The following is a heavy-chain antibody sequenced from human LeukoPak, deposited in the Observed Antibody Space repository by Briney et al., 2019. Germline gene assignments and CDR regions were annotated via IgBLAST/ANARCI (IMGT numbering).Heavy chain of an antibody. V-gene: IGHV3-23*01. CDR1: GFTFSSYA. CDR3: AKETRLLLYFGESTGFDY. Sequence: PGGSLRLSCAASGFTFSSYAMSWVRQAPGKGPEWVSAISGRGGNTYYADSVKGRFTISRDNSKNTLSLQMNSLRAEDTAVYYCAKETRLLLYFGESTGFDYWGQGTLVTVSS. CDR2: ISGRGGNT. J-gene: IGHJ4*02. D-gene: IGHD3-10*01.